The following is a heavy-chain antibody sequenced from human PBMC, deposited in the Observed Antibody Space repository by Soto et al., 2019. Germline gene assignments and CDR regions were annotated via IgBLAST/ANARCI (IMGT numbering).Heavy chain of an antibody. J-gene: IGHJ4*02. CDR3: ARGPAGRVRGRVSY. CDR2: ISAYNGDT. Sequence: GASVKLSCKTSGYTITNYGITWVRQAPGQGLKWMGWISAYNGDTNYAQKFQGRVIMNTETSTTTAYMELRSLRSDDAAVYYCARGPAGRVRGRVSYWGKGTLVTVSA. D-gene: IGHD3-10*01. CDR1: GYTITNYG. V-gene: IGHV1-18*04.